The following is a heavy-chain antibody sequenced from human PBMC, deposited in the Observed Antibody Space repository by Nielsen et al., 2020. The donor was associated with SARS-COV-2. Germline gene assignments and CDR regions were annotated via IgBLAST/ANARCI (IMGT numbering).Heavy chain of an antibody. CDR3: ASSESGYRYGHVAYYYYGMDV. CDR2: ISYDGSNK. D-gene: IGHD5-18*01. V-gene: IGHV3-30*04. Sequence: PGKRLEWVAVISYDGSNKYYADSVKGRFTISRDNSKNTLYLQMNSLRAEDTAVYYCASSESGYRYGHVAYYYYGMDVWGQGTTVTVSS. J-gene: IGHJ6*02.